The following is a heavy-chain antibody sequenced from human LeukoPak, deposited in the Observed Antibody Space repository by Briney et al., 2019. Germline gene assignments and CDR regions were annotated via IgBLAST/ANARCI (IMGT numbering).Heavy chain of an antibody. CDR1: GGSISSGDYY. CDR3: ARGSPEGLWFGELLFGNWFDP. J-gene: IGHJ5*02. Sequence: SETLSLTCTVSGGSISSGDYYWSWIRQPPGKGLEWIGYIYHSWSTYYNPSLKSRVTISVDTSKNQFSLKLSSVTAADTAVYYCARGSPEGLWFGELLFGNWFDPWGQGTLVTVSS. D-gene: IGHD3-10*01. CDR2: IYHSWST. V-gene: IGHV4-30-4*01.